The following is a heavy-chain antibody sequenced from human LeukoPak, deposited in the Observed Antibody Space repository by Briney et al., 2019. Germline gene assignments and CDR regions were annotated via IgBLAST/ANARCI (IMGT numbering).Heavy chain of an antibody. CDR1: GGSISSYY. CDR2: IYYSGST. CDR3: ARADYYYYGMDV. Sequence: SETLSLTCTVSGGSISSYYWSWIRQPPGKGLEWIGHIYYSGSTNYNPSLKSRVTISVDTSKNQFSLKLSSVTAADTAVYYCARADYYYYGMDVWGQGTTVTVSS. J-gene: IGHJ6*02. V-gene: IGHV4-59*01.